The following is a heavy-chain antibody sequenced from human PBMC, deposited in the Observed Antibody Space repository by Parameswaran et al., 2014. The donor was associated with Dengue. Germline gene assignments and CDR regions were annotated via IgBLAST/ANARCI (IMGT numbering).Heavy chain of an antibody. CDR3: ARGHIVVVTAMERIFDY. V-gene: IGHV1-69*01. Sequence: WVRQAPGQGLEWMGGIIPIFGTANYAQKFQGRVTITADESTSTAYMELSSLRSEDTAVYYCARGHIVVVTAMERIFDYWGQGTLVTVSS. J-gene: IGHJ4*02. CDR2: IIPIFGTA. D-gene: IGHD2-21*02.